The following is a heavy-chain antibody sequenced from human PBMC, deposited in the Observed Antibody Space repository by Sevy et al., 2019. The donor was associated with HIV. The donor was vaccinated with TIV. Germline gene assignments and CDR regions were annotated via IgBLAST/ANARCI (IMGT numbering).Heavy chain of an antibody. V-gene: IGHV1-24*01. D-gene: IGHD3-3*01. Sequence: ALVKVSCKVSGYTLTELSMHWVRQAPGKGLEWMGGFDPEDGETIYAQKFQGRVTMTEDTSTDTAYMELSSLRSEDTAVYYCATKGVPGVVLGDDAFDIWGQGTMVTVSS. CDR3: ATKGVPGVVLGDDAFDI. J-gene: IGHJ3*02. CDR2: FDPEDGET. CDR1: GYTLTELS.